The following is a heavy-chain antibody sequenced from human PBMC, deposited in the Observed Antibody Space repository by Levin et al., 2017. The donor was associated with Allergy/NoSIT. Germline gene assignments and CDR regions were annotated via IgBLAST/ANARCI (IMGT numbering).Heavy chain of an antibody. V-gene: IGHV1-69*13. D-gene: IGHD6-19*01. CDR3: ARAGTVAGNYHYYGMDV. CDR2: IIPIFGTA. Sequence: SVKVSCKASGGTFSSYAISWVRQAPGQGLEWMGGIIPIFGTANYAQKFQGRVTITADESTSTAYMELSSLRSEDTAVYYCARAGTVAGNYHYYGMDVWGQGTTVTVSS. CDR1: GGTFSSYA. J-gene: IGHJ6*02.